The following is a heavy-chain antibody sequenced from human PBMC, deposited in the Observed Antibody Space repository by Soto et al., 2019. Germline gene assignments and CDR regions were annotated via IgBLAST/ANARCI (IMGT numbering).Heavy chain of an antibody. Sequence: EVQLVESGGGLVQPGGSLRLSCAASGFTFSSYSMNWVRQAPGKGLEWVSYISSSSSTIYYADSVKGRFTISRDNAKNSLYLQMNSMSAEDTAVYYCARDRPGYSYGLDYWGQGTLVTVSS. D-gene: IGHD5-18*01. J-gene: IGHJ4*02. CDR3: ARDRPGYSYGLDY. CDR2: ISSSSSTI. CDR1: GFTFSSYS. V-gene: IGHV3-48*01.